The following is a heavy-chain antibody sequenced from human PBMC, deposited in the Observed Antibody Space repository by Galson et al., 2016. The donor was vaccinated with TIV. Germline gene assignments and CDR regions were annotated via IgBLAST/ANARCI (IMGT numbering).Heavy chain of an antibody. Sequence: SETLSLTCTVSGGSISSYFWSWIRQSPGKGLEWIGHIYYSGTTDYNPSLKSRVSISIDSSKKQFSLRLTSVTAADTAGYYFARDGVINPRVLEYWGQGALVTVSP. CDR1: GGSISSYF. CDR3: ARDGVINPRVLEY. J-gene: IGHJ4*01. CDR2: IYYSGTT. V-gene: IGHV4-59*01. D-gene: IGHD3-22*01.